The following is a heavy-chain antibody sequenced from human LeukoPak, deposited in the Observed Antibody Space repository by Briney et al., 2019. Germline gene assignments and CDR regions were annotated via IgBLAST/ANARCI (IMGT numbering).Heavy chain of an antibody. V-gene: IGHV4-4*07. CDR2: IYTSGST. J-gene: IGHJ2*01. CDR3: ARDLRPPTVTTSQASWYFDL. CDR1: GGSISSYY. Sequence: SETQSLTCTVSGGSISSYYWSWIRQPAGKGLEWIGRIYTSGSTNYNPSLKSRVTMSVDTSKNQFSLKLSSVTAADTAAYYCARDLRPPTVTTSQASWYFDLWGRGTLVTVSS. D-gene: IGHD4-17*01.